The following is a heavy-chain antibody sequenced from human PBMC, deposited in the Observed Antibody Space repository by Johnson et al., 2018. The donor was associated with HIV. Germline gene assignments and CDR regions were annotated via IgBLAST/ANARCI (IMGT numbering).Heavy chain of an antibody. CDR3: ANYYDSSGYLNPDAFDI. D-gene: IGHD3-22*01. J-gene: IGHJ3*02. Sequence: VHLVESGGGVVQPGGSLRLSCAASGFTFSSYGMHWVRQAPGKGLEWVAFIRYDGSNKYYADSVKGRFTISRDNAKNSLYLQMNSLRAEDTALYYCANYYDSSGYLNPDAFDIWGQGTMVTVSS. V-gene: IGHV3-30*02. CDR2: IRYDGSNK. CDR1: GFTFSSYG.